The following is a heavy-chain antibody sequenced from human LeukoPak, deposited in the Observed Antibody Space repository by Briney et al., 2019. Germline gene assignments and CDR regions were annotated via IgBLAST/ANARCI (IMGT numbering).Heavy chain of an antibody. J-gene: IGHJ6*03. Sequence: PGGSLRLSCAASGFTFSSYEMNWVRQAPGKGLEWVSYISSSGSTIYYADSVKGRFTISRDNAKNSLYLQMNSLRAEDTAVYYCARVRRDWNDRDYYYYYYMDVWGKGTTVTVSS. D-gene: IGHD1-1*01. CDR3: ARVRRDWNDRDYYYYYYMDV. CDR2: ISSSGSTI. V-gene: IGHV3-48*03. CDR1: GFTFSSYE.